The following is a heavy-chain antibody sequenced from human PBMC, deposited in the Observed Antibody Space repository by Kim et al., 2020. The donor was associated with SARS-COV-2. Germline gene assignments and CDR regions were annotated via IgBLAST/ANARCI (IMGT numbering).Heavy chain of an antibody. J-gene: IGHJ4*02. D-gene: IGHD3-9*01. CDR1: GFPFRNYG. CDR2: ISGLGDST. V-gene: IGHV3-23*01. Sequence: GGSLRLSCAASGFPFRNYGMSWVRQAPGKGLEWVSTISGLGDSTYYVDSVKGRFIISRDNGKNTLYLQMDNLRAEDTAVYYCAKHTAYSLFYSDDWGQGTLVAVSS. CDR3: AKHTAYSLFYSDD.